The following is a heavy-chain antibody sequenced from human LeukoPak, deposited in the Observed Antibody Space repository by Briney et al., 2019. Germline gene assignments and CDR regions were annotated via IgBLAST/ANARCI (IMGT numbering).Heavy chain of an antibody. V-gene: IGHV3-23*01. J-gene: IGHJ6*02. CDR2: ISGSGGST. CDR3: AKVAAAGPDYYYGMDV. D-gene: IGHD6-13*01. CDR1: GFTVSSYA. Sequence: GGSLTLSCAASGFTVSSYAMSWLRQAPGKGLEWVSAISGSGGSTYYADSVKGRFTISRDNSKNTLYLQMNSLRAEDTAVYYCAKVAAAGPDYYYGMDVWGQGTTVTVSS.